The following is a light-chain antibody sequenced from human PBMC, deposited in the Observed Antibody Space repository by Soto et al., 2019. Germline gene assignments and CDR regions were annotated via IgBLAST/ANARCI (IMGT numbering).Light chain of an antibody. CDR3: SSYTTSSTLV. CDR1: SSDIGAYNY. Sequence: QSVLTQPASVSGSPGQSITISCTGTSSDIGAYNYVSWYQQLPGKAPKLMIYEVSDRPSGVSNRFSGSKSGNTASLTISGLQTEDEADYYCSSYTTSSTLVFGTGTKVTVL. V-gene: IGLV2-14*01. CDR2: EVS. J-gene: IGLJ1*01.